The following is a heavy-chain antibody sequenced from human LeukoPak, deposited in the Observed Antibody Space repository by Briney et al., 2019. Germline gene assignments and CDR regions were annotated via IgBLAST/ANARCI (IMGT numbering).Heavy chain of an antibody. Sequence: GGSLRLSCAASGFSFSNYEMIWVRQAPGKEPEWFSYISSSGGLTYYADSVKGRFTVSRDNAKDSLFLHMNSLRVEDTAIYYCARDSLHDYGGTGYGYYFDYWGQGTLVTVSS. CDR2: ISSSGGLT. J-gene: IGHJ4*02. CDR3: ARDSLHDYGGTGYGYYFDY. D-gene: IGHD4/OR15-4a*01. CDR1: GFSFSNYE. V-gene: IGHV3-48*03.